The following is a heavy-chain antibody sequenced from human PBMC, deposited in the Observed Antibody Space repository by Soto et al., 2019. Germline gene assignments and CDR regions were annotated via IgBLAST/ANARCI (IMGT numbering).Heavy chain of an antibody. CDR1: GGSISSYY. Sequence: QVQLQESGPGLVKPSETLSLTCTVSGGSISSYYWSWIRQPPGKGLEWIGYIYYSGSTNYNPSLKRRVTIPVATSKNPFSLKLSSVTAADTAVYYCARRYGYAFDIWGQGTMVTVSS. V-gene: IGHV4-59*01. CDR2: IYYSGST. CDR3: ARRYGYAFDI. D-gene: IGHD4-17*01. J-gene: IGHJ3*02.